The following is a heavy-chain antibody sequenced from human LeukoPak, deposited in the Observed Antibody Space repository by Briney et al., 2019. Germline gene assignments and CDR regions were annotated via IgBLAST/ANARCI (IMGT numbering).Heavy chain of an antibody. J-gene: IGHJ4*02. Sequence: SETLSLTCTVSGGSISSSSYYWSWIRQPPGKGLEWIGEINHSGSTNYNPSLKSRVTISVDTSKNQFSLKLSSVTAADTAVYYCASGVAVDYWGQGTLVTVSS. V-gene: IGHV4-39*07. D-gene: IGHD2-8*01. CDR2: INHSGST. CDR3: ASGVAVDY. CDR1: GGSISSSSYY.